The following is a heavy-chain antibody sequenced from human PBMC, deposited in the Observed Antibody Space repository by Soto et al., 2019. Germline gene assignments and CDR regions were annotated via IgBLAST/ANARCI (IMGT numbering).Heavy chain of an antibody. J-gene: IGHJ4*02. V-gene: IGHV3-23*01. Sequence: EVQLLESGGGLVQPGGSLRLSCVVSGFTFSSYAMSWVRQAPGKGLEWVSTISGSLGSTYYADSVQGRFTISRDNSKNTLYLQMASLRAEDTAVYYCASRSATVLSLTYWGPGTQVTVSS. D-gene: IGHD4-17*01. CDR1: GFTFSSYA. CDR2: ISGSLGST. CDR3: ASRSATVLSLTY.